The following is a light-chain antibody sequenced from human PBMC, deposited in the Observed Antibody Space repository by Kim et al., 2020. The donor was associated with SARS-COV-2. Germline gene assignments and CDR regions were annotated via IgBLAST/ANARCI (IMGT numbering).Light chain of an antibody. Sequence: GQKCTISCSGSSSNIEDNHVSWYQQLPGTSPKLLIYDDHQRPSGIPERFSASKSGTSATLGITGLQPEDEADYYCAAWDSSLSAVLFGGGTQLTVL. V-gene: IGLV1-51*01. J-gene: IGLJ3*02. CDR2: DDH. CDR3: AAWDSSLSAVL. CDR1: SSNIEDNH.